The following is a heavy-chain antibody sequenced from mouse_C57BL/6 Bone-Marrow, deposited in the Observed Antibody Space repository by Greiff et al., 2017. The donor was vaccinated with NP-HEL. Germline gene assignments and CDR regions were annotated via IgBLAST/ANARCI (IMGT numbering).Heavy chain of an antibody. CDR1: GFSLTSYG. CDR3: ARHPYYYGSSYAMDY. J-gene: IGHJ4*01. V-gene: IGHV2-6-1*01. CDR2: IWSDGST. D-gene: IGHD1-1*01. Sequence: QVQLKESGPGLVAPSQSLSITCTVSGFSLTSYGVHWVRQPPGKGLEWLVVIWSDGSTTYNSALKSRLSISKDNSKSQVFLKMTSLQTDDTAMYYCARHPYYYGSSYAMDYWGQGTSVTVSS.